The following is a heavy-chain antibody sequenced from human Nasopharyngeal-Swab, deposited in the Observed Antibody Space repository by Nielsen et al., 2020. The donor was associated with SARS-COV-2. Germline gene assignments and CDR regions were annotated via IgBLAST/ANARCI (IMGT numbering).Heavy chain of an antibody. V-gene: IGHV3-64D*06. CDR1: GFTFSRYW. D-gene: IGHD3-3*01. CDR3: VKDWRYEYPSYMDI. CDR2: IDNNGGAT. J-gene: IGHJ6*03. Sequence: GGSLRLSCAASGFTFSRYWMHWVRQAPGKGLEFVSAIDNNGGATYYADSVKGRFTISRDNSKSTLYLQLSSLRGDDTAVYYCVKDWRYEYPSYMDIWGKGTTIIVSS.